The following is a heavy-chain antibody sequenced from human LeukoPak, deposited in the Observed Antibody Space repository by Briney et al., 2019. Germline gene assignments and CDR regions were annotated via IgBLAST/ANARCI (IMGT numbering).Heavy chain of an antibody. CDR3: ARSEVVGATDY. CDR1: GGSFSGYY. CDR2: INHSGST. V-gene: IGHV4-34*01. D-gene: IGHD1-26*01. Sequence: KPSETLSLTCAVYGGSFSGYYWSWIRQPPGKGLERIGEINHSGSTNYNPSLKSRVTISVDKSKNQFSLKLSSVTAADTAVYYCARSEVVGATDYWGQGTLVTVSS. J-gene: IGHJ4*02.